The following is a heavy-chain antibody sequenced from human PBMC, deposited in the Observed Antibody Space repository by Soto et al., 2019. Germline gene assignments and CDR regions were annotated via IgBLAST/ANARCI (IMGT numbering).Heavy chain of an antibody. V-gene: IGHV1-69*12. CDR2: IIPIFGTA. D-gene: IGHD1-26*01. J-gene: IGHJ6*02. Sequence: QVQLVQSGAEVKKPGSSVKVSCKASGGTFSSYAINWVRQAPGQGLEWMGGIIPIFGTADYAQKFQGRVTINADDSTTTAYMQLSILRSEDTAVYYCASVAAKYYYYGMDVWGQGTTVTVSS. CDR1: GGTFSSYA. CDR3: ASVAAKYYYYGMDV.